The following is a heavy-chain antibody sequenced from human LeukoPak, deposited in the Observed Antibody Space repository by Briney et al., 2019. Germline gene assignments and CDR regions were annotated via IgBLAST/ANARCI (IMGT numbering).Heavy chain of an antibody. V-gene: IGHV4-39*01. J-gene: IGHJ4*02. Sequence: PSETLSLTCTVSGDSISSSSYYWGWIRQSPGKGLEWIGNIYYSGSTYYNPSLRSRLTISLDTSKNQFSLTLSSVTAADTAVYYCARLQYYYDSNGYYSLYYFDYWGQGTVVTVSS. D-gene: IGHD3-22*01. CDR1: GDSISSSSYY. CDR3: ARLQYYYDSNGYYSLYYFDY. CDR2: IYYSGST.